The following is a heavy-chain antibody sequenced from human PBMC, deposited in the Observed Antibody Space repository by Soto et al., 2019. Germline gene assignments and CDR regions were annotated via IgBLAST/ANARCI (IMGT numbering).Heavy chain of an antibody. CDR3: TADSSSWAYYYYYGMDV. V-gene: IGHV3-15*01. CDR1: GFTFSNAW. D-gene: IGHD2-2*01. Sequence: GGSLRLSCTVSGFTFSNAWMTWVRQAPGKGLEWVGRIKSKTDDGTTDYAAPVKGRFTISRDDSRNTLYLQMNSLKTEDTAVYYCTADSSSWAYYYYYGMDVWGQGTTVTVSS. CDR2: IKSKTDDGTT. J-gene: IGHJ6*02.